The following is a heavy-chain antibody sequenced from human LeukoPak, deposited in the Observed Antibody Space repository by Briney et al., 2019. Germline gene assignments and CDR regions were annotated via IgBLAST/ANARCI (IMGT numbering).Heavy chain of an antibody. D-gene: IGHD2-2*01. Sequence: SETLSLTCAVYGGSFSGYYWSWIRRPPWKGLEWIGEINHSGSTNYNPSLKSRVTISVDTSKNQFSLKLSSVTAADTAVYYCARVRYCSSTSCYSKSAFDIWGQGAMVTVSS. CDR1: GGSFSGYY. J-gene: IGHJ3*02. V-gene: IGHV4-34*01. CDR2: INHSGST. CDR3: ARVRYCSSTSCYSKSAFDI.